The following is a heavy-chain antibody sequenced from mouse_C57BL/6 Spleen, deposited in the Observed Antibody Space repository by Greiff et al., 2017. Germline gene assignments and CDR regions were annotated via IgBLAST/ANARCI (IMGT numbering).Heavy chain of an antibody. J-gene: IGHJ4*01. D-gene: IGHD1-1*01. CDR3: TRGTTVVATGDY. Sequence: DVKLVESGTVLARPGASVKMSCKTSGYTFTSYWMHWVKQRPGQGLEWIGAIYPGNSDTSYNQKFKGKAKLTAVTSASTAYMELSSLTNEDSAVYYCTRGTTVVATGDYWGQGTSVTVSS. CDR2: IYPGNSDT. CDR1: GYTFTSYW. V-gene: IGHV1-5*01.